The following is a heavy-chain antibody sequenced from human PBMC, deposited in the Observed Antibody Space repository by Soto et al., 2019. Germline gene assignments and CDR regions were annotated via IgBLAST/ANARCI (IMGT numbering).Heavy chain of an antibody. CDR2: ISSSGSTI. Sequence: KPGGSLRLSCAASGFTFSDYYMSWIRQAPGKGLEWVSYISSSGSTIYYADSVKGRFTISRDNAKNSLYLQMNSLRAEDTAVYYCARRLWFGELYSYFDYWGQGTLVTVSS. CDR3: ARRLWFGELYSYFDY. D-gene: IGHD3-10*01. CDR1: GFTFSDYY. V-gene: IGHV3-11*01. J-gene: IGHJ4*02.